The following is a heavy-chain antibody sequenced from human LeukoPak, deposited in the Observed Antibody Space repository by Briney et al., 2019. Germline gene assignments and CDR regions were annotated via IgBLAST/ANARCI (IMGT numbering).Heavy chain of an antibody. CDR3: ARVGSTIFGVVTGFDY. V-gene: IGHV1-18*01. Sequence: GASVKVSCKASGYTFTSYGISWVRQAPGQGLEWMGWISAYNGNTNYAQKLQGRVTMTTDTSTSTAYMELRSLRSDDTAVYYCARVGSTIFGVVTGFDYWGQGTLVTVSS. CDR1: GYTFTSYG. J-gene: IGHJ4*02. D-gene: IGHD3-3*01. CDR2: ISAYNGNT.